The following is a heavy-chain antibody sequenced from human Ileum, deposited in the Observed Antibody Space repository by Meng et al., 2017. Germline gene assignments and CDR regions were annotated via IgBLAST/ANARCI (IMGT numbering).Heavy chain of an antibody. CDR1: GYTFTSYA. Sequence: ASVKVSCKASGYTFTSYAMNWVRQAPGQGLEWMGWINTNTGNPTYAQGFTGRFVLSLDNYVSTAYLQISSLKAEDNAVYYCARDSATYYYDSSGYYSGDYWGQGTLVTVSS. CDR2: INTNTGNP. V-gene: IGHV7-4-1*02. D-gene: IGHD3-22*01. J-gene: IGHJ4*02. CDR3: ARDSATYYYDSSGYYSGDY.